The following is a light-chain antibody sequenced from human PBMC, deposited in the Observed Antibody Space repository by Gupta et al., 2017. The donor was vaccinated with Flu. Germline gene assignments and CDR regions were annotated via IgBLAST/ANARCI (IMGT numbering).Light chain of an antibody. J-gene: IGLJ3*02. CDR2: SNN. Sequence: SSSKIGRSSLNWYHHFPGAATKVLFYSNNERPSGVPDRFSGSKSGTSASLAISGLQSEDEADYYCAAWDGILNGPVFGGGTKLTVL. V-gene: IGLV1-44*01. CDR1: SSKIGRSS. CDR3: AAWDGILNGPV.